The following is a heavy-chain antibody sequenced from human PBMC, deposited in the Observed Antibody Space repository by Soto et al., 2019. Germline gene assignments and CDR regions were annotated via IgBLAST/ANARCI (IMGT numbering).Heavy chain of an antibody. J-gene: IGHJ6*03. CDR3: AIPSGYFSGVPSGYYYMDV. Sequence: SETLSLTCTVSGGSISSSSYYWGWIRQPPGKGLEWIGSIYYSGSTYYNPSLKSRVTISVDTSKNQFSLKLSSVTAADTAVYYCAIPSGYFSGVPSGYYYMDVWGKGTTVTVSS. CDR1: GGSISSSSYY. D-gene: IGHD3-3*01. CDR2: IYYSGST. V-gene: IGHV4-39*01.